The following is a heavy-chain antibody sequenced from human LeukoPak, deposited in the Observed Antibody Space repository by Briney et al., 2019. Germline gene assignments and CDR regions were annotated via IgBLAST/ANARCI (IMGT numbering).Heavy chain of an antibody. Sequence: GGSLRLSCAASGFTFSSYAMSWVRQAPGKGLEWVSAISGSGGSTYYADSVKGRFTISRDNSKNTLYLQMNSLRAEDTAVYYCAKGLIWFGELPQLYFDYWGQGTLVTVSS. CDR2: ISGSGGST. V-gene: IGHV3-23*01. CDR1: GFTFSSYA. J-gene: IGHJ4*02. CDR3: AKGLIWFGELPQLYFDY. D-gene: IGHD3-10*01.